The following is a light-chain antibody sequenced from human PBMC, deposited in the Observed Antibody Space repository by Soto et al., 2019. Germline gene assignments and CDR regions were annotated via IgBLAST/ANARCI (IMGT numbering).Light chain of an antibody. V-gene: IGLV6-57*03. CDR1: SGSIANNY. Sequence: NFMLTQPHSVSDSPGKTLSISSTRSSGSIANNYVQWYQQRPGGAPTTVIYENNQRLSGFPDRFSGSTDGSSNSASLTISGLQTEDEADYYCQSYDRDFVVFGGGTQLTVL. J-gene: IGLJ2*01. CDR3: QSYDRDFVV. CDR2: ENN.